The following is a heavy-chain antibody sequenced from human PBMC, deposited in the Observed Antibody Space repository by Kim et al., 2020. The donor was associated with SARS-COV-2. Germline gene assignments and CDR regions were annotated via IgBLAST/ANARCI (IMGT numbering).Heavy chain of an antibody. CDR1: GFTFDDYA. CDR3: AKDQAAVGTGYFDY. CDR2: ISWNSGSI. Sequence: GGSLRLSCAVSGFTFDDYAMHWVRQAPGKGLEWVSGISWNSGSIGYADSVKGRFTISRDNAKNSLYLQMNSLRAEDTALYYCAKDQAAVGTGYFDYWGQG. J-gene: IGHJ4*02. D-gene: IGHD1-1*01. V-gene: IGHV3-9*01.